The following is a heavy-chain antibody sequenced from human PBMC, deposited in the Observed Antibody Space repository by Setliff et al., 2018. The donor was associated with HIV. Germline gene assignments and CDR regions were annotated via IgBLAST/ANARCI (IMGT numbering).Heavy chain of an antibody. CDR3: ARENTYNSSGWGAFDI. CDR1: GYTFPSYG. CDR2: ISAYDGNT. Sequence: ASVKVSCKASGYTFPSYGISWVRQTPGQGLEWMGWISAYDGNTNYAQKFQGRVTMTTDTSTSTAYMELRSLRSDDTAVYYRARENTYNSSGWGAFDIWGPGTMVTVS. V-gene: IGHV1-18*01. D-gene: IGHD3-22*01. J-gene: IGHJ3*02.